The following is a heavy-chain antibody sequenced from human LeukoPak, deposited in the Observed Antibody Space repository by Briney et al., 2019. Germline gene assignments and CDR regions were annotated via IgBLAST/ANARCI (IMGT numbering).Heavy chain of an antibody. V-gene: IGHV3-23*01. J-gene: IGHJ4*02. Sequence: GGSLRLSCAASGFTFTTYAMCWVRQAPGKGLEWVSCIGNSGGDTVYADSVRGRFTVSRDTSRNTLFLEMNSLRAEDTAIYYCAKKGGESSGWGPFDYWGQGTLVTVSS. D-gene: IGHD6-19*01. CDR3: AKKGGESSGWGPFDY. CDR2: IGNSGGDT. CDR1: GFTFTTYA.